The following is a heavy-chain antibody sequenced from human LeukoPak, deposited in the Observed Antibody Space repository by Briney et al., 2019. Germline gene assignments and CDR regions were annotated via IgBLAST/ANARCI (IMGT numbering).Heavy chain of an antibody. CDR2: IYYSGST. D-gene: IGHD6-13*01. CDR1: GGSFSGYY. CDR3: ARGRPAAGTYYYYYYYMDV. J-gene: IGHJ6*03. Sequence: SETLSLTCAVYGGSFSGYYWSWIRQPPGKGLEWIGYIYYSGSTNYNPSLKSRVTISVDTSKNQFSLKLSSVTAADTAVYYCARGRPAAGTYYYYYYYMDVWGKGTTVTISS. V-gene: IGHV4-59*01.